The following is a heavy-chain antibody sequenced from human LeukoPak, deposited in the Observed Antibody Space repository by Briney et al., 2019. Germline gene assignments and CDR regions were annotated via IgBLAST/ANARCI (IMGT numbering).Heavy chain of an antibody. CDR1: GGSISSSSYY. CDR2: IYSSGST. Sequence: SETLSLTCTVSGGSISSSSYYWGWIRQPPGKGLEWIGRIYSSGSTNYNPSLKSRVTISVDTSKNQFSLKLNSLTAADTAVYYCARDQPLADCGGVCPPYYYYMDVWGKGTTVTISS. CDR3: ARDQPLADCGGVCPPYYYYMDV. D-gene: IGHD2-21*02. V-gene: IGHV4-39*07. J-gene: IGHJ6*03.